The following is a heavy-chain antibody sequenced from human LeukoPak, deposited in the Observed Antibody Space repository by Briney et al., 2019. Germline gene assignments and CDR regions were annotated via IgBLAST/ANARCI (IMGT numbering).Heavy chain of an antibody. D-gene: IGHD4-11*01. CDR1: GGSISSSSYY. J-gene: IGHJ6*03. CDR2: IYYSGST. Sequence: SETLSLTCTVSGGSISSSSYYWGWIRQPPGKGLEWIGSIYYSGSTYYNPSLKSRVTISVDTSKNQFSLKLSSVTAADTAVYYRARDSSKESVTTSVNYYYYYYMDVWGKGTTVTVSS. V-gene: IGHV4-39*07. CDR3: ARDSSKESVTTSVNYYYYYYMDV.